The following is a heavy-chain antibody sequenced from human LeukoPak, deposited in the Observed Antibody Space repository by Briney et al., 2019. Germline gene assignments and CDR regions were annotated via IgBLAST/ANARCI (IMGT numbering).Heavy chain of an antibody. CDR2: IYYSGRT. CDR1: GDSISSSGYY. D-gene: IGHD3-10*01. V-gene: IGHV4-39*01. J-gene: IGHJ4*02. Sequence: PSETLSLTYTVSGDSISSSGYYWGWIRQPPGKGLEWIASIYYSGRTYYNPSLKSRITISVDSSKNQFSLRLSSVTAADTAVYYCARRKYYTIENWGQGTLVTVSS. CDR3: ARRKYYTIEN.